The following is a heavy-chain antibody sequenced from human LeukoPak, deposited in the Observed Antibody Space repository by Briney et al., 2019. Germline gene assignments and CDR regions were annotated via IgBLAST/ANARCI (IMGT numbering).Heavy chain of an antibody. V-gene: IGHV3-23*01. D-gene: IGHD2-15*01. CDR2: FSPDGI. Sequence: GGPLRLSCAASGFTFSALAMTWVRQAPGKGLEWVSTFSPDGIHYADSVKGRFAISRDDSMSTLFLQMNSLRAEDTAIYYCAKDYARGGCSLAHCNPIDSWGQGTLVTVSS. CDR3: AKDYARGGCSLAHCNPIDS. CDR1: GFTFSALA. J-gene: IGHJ4*02.